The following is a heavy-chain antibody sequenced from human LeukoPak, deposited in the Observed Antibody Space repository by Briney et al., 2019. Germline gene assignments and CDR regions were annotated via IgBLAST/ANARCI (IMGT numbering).Heavy chain of an antibody. V-gene: IGHV3-11*01. CDR1: GFTFDGYG. CDR2: ISSSGSTI. J-gene: IGHJ4*02. CDR3: ARDKRGSSWSTNFDY. D-gene: IGHD6-13*01. Sequence: GGSLRLSCAASGFTFDGYGMSWVRQAPGKGLEWVSYISSSGSTIYYADSVKGRFTISRDNAKNSLYLQMNSPRGEDTAVYYCARDKRGSSWSTNFDYWGQGTLVTVSS.